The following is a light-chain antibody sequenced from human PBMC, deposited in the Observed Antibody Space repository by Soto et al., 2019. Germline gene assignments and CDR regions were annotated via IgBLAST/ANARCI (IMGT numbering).Light chain of an antibody. V-gene: IGLV2-8*01. CDR2: EVS. CDR1: SSDVGGYNY. CDR3: SSYAGSNNLV. J-gene: IGLJ2*01. Sequence: QSVLTQPPSASGSPGQSVTISCTGTSSDVGGYNYVSWYQQHPGKAPKLMIYEVSKRPSGVPDRFSGSKSGNTASQTVSGHQAEEEADYYCSSYAGSNNLVFGGGTKLTVL.